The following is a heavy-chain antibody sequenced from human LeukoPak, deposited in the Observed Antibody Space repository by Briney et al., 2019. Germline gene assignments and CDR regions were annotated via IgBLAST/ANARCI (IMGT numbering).Heavy chain of an antibody. D-gene: IGHD3-22*01. V-gene: IGHV3-23*01. J-gene: IGHJ4*02. CDR3: AREGQRITMIVVAIGFDY. Sequence: GGSLRLSCAASGFTFSSYGMSWVRQAPGKGLEWVSAISGSGGSTYYADSVKGRFTISRDNAKNSLYLQMNSLRAEDTAVYYCAREGQRITMIVVAIGFDYWGQGTLVTVSS. CDR1: GFTFSSYG. CDR2: ISGSGGST.